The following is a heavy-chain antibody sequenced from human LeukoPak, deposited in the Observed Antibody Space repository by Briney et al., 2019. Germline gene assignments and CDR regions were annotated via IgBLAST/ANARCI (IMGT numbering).Heavy chain of an antibody. CDR2: IIPILGIA. Sequence: GASVKVSCKASGGTFSSYAISWVRQAPGQGVEWMGRIIPILGIANYAQKFQGRVTLTAHKSTSTAYMELSSLRSEDTAVYYCARTALRYFDWLLSDYYYGMDVWGQGTTVTVSS. D-gene: IGHD3-9*01. V-gene: IGHV1-69*04. CDR3: ARTALRYFDWLLSDYYYGMDV. J-gene: IGHJ6*02. CDR1: GGTFSSYA.